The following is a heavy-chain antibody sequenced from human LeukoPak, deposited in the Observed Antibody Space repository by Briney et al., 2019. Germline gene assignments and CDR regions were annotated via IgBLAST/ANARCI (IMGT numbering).Heavy chain of an antibody. D-gene: IGHD5/OR15-5a*01. Sequence: PGGSLRLSCEASGFNVNSYWMHWVRQAPGKGLEWVANINQDGSEKYYVDSVKGRFTISRDNAKNSLCLQMNSLTVEDTAVYFCASAPPTSVCYYFDFWGQGTLVTVSS. CDR1: GFNVNSYW. J-gene: IGHJ4*02. CDR2: INQDGSEK. CDR3: ASAPPTSVCYYFDF. V-gene: IGHV3-7*01.